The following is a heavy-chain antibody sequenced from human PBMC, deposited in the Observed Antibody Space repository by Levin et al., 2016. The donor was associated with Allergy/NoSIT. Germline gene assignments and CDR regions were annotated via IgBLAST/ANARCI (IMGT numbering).Heavy chain of an antibody. CDR3: ARMMTITTDYYAMDV. D-gene: IGHD4-11*01. V-gene: IGHV4-59*01. J-gene: IGHJ6*02. Sequence: SETLSLTCTVFVGSMSGYYWSWIRQPPGKGLEWIGYIYYDGSTNYKSSFKSRVAISVNTSKNQFSLQLTSMTAADTAVYYCARMMTITTDYYAMDVWGQGTTVTVSS. CDR2: IYYDGST. CDR1: VGSMSGYY.